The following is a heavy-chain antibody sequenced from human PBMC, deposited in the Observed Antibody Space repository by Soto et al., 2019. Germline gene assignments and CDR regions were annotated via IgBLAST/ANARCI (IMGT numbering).Heavy chain of an antibody. CDR2: INPSGGST. CDR1: GYTFTIYY. J-gene: IGHJ4*01. CDR3: ARSRDRFYY. V-gene: IGHV1-46*01. Sequence: ASVKVSCKASGYTFTIYYMHWVRQAPGQGLEWMGTINPSGGSTSYAQMFQGRVTMTRDTTTSTVYMELSSLRSEDTAIYYCARSRDRFYYWGQETMVTVSS.